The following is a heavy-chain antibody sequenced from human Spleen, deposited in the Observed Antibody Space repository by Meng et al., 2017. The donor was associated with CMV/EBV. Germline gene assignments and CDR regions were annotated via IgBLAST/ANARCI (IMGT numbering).Heavy chain of an antibody. CDR2: INPILGIT. V-gene: IGHV1-69*04. CDR3: ARDELAIVARMSNWFDP. J-gene: IGHJ5*02. CDR1: GYTFTASG. D-gene: IGHD5-12*01. Sequence: SVKVSCKASGYTFTASGISWVRQAPGQGLEWMGRINPILGITNYAQKFQGRATITADKSTSTAYIELSSLRSEDTAVYYCARDELAIVARMSNWFDPWGQGTLVTVSS.